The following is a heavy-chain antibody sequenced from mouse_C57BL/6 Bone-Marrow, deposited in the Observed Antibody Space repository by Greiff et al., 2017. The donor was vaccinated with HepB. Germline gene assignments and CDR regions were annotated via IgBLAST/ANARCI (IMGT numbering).Heavy chain of an antibody. D-gene: IGHD1-1*01. V-gene: IGHV14-4*01. CDR2: IDPENGDT. CDR1: GFNIKDDY. J-gene: IGHJ3*01. Sequence: VQLQQSGAELVRPGASVKLSCTASGFNIKDDYMHWVKQRPEQGLEWIGWIDPENGDTEYASKFQGKATITADTSSNTAYLQLSSLTSEDTAVYYCTTVITTVVGAYWGQGTLVTVSA. CDR3: TTVITTVVGAY.